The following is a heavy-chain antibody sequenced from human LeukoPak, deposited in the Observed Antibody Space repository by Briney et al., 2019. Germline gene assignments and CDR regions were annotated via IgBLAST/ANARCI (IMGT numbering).Heavy chain of an antibody. D-gene: IGHD3-16*01. Sequence: ASVKVSCKASGYTFTSYYMHWVRQAPGQGLEWMGIINPSGGSTSYAQKFRGRVTMTRDTSTSTVYTELSSLRSEDTAVYYCARVRSQFERYFDYWGQGTLVTVSS. CDR1: GYTFTSYY. CDR3: ARVRSQFERYFDY. V-gene: IGHV1-46*01. CDR2: INPSGGST. J-gene: IGHJ4*02.